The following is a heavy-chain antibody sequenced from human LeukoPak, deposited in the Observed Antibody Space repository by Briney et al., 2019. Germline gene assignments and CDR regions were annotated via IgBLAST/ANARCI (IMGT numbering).Heavy chain of an antibody. J-gene: IGHJ4*02. CDR1: GFTFSSYA. Sequence: GGSLRLSCAASGFTFSSYAMHWVRQAPGKGLEWVAVISYDGSNKYYADSVKGRFTISRDNSKNTLYLQMNSLRAEDTAVYYCAREVQWVTMVRGVIFDWGQGTLVTVSS. CDR3: AREVQWVTMVRGVIFD. V-gene: IGHV3-30-3*01. CDR2: ISYDGSNK. D-gene: IGHD3-10*01.